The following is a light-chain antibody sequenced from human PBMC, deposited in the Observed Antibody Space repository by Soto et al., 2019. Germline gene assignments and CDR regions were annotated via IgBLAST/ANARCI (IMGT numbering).Light chain of an antibody. J-gene: IGKJ2*01. CDR3: QQYHRYPYS. CDR2: RAS. CDR1: QSISNW. V-gene: IGKV1-5*03. Sequence: DIQMSQSPSTLSPSVGDRVTISCRASQSISNWLAWYQQKPGEAPELLIYRASNLQSRVPPRFSGSGSETEFNLTISSLQTDDFATYYCQQYHRYPYSFGPGTKLEI.